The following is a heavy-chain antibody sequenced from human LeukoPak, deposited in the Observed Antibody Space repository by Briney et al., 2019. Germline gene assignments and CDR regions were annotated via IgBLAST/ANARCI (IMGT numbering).Heavy chain of an antibody. J-gene: IGHJ4*02. CDR2: INPNSGGT. Sequence: ASVKVSRKASGYTFTGYYMHWVRQAPEQGLEWMGWINPNSGGTNYAQKFQGRVTMTRDTSISTAYMELSRLRSDDTAVYYCARDGGWGTALDYWGQGTLVTVSS. CDR3: ARDGGWGTALDY. D-gene: IGHD7-27*01. V-gene: IGHV1-2*02. CDR1: GYTFTGYY.